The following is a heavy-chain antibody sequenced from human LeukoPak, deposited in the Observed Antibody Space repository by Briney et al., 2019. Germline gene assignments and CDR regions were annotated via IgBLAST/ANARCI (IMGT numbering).Heavy chain of an antibody. Sequence: PGGSLRLSCAASGFTFSDYYMSRIRQAPGKGLEWVSYISSSGSTIYHADSVKGRFTISRDNAKNSLYLQMNSLRAEDTAVYYCASGAKNYDSSGYYDQYDYWGQGTLVTVSS. V-gene: IGHV3-11*04. J-gene: IGHJ4*02. D-gene: IGHD3-22*01. CDR3: ASGAKNYDSSGYYDQYDY. CDR2: ISSSGSTI. CDR1: GFTFSDYY.